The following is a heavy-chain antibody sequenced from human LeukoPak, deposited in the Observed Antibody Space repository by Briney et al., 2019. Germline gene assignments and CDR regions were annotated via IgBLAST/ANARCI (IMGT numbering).Heavy chain of an antibody. CDR3: ARDPTFRRVGLN. Sequence: ASVKVSCKASGYTFTSYYMHWVRQAPGQGLEWMGIINPSSGSTSYAQKFQGRVTMTRDMSTSTVYMELSSLRSEDTAVYYCARDPTFRRVGLNWGQGTLVTVSS. CDR1: GYTFTSYY. D-gene: IGHD3-16*01. J-gene: IGHJ4*02. V-gene: IGHV1-46*01. CDR2: INPSSGST.